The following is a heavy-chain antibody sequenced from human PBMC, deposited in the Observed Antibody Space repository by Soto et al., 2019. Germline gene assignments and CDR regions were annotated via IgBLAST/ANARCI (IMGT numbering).Heavy chain of an antibody. CDR3: ARDTGLELGDYYYYGMDV. CDR1: GYTFTGYY. Sequence: QVQLVQSGAEVKKPGASVKVSCKASGYTFTGYYMHWVRQAPGQGLEWMGWINPNSGGTNYAQKFQGRVTMTRDTSISTAYMELSRLRSDDTAVYYCARDTGLELGDYYYYGMDVWGQGTTVTVSS. V-gene: IGHV1-2*02. J-gene: IGHJ6*02. D-gene: IGHD1-7*01. CDR2: INPNSGGT.